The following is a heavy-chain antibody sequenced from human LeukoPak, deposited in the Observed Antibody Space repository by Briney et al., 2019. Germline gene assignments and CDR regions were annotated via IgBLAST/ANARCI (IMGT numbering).Heavy chain of an antibody. Sequence: GGSLRLSCAPPGLSVSSSYMSWVRQAPGKGLEWVSIIYIEGTTYYADSVKGRFTISRDDSKNTVYLQMNSLTAEDTAVYYCARGLGSGTYTDFYMDVWAKGTTVTVSS. CDR3: ARGLGSGTYTDFYMDV. J-gene: IGHJ6*03. V-gene: IGHV3-53*01. D-gene: IGHD3-10*01. CDR2: IYIEGTT. CDR1: GLSVSSSY.